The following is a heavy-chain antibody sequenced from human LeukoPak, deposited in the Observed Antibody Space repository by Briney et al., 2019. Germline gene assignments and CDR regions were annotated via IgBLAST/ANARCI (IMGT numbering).Heavy chain of an antibody. CDR1: GGSITSSNYF. D-gene: IGHD3-3*01. CDR3: ARRVFWSGSYYFDY. V-gene: IGHV4-39*01. J-gene: IGHJ4*02. CDR2: IYYSGST. Sequence: SETLSLTCTVSGGSITSSNYFWGWIRQPPGKGLEWIGSIYYSGSTYYTPSLKSRVTISVDTSKNQFSLKLSSVTAADTAVYYCARRVFWSGSYYFDYWGQGTLVTVSS.